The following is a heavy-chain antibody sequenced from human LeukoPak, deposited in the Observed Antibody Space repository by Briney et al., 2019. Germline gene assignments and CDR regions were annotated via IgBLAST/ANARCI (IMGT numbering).Heavy chain of an antibody. J-gene: IGHJ4*02. Sequence: GGSLRLSCAASGFSFSNYWMSWVRQAPVKGLEWVASINQDGSEKHYVDSVKGRFTISKDNAKNALYLQMSSLRAEDTAVHYCAREARATFDYGGQGTVVTVSS. D-gene: IGHD5-12*01. CDR3: AREARATFDY. CDR2: INQDGSEK. V-gene: IGHV3-7*01. CDR1: GFSFSNYW.